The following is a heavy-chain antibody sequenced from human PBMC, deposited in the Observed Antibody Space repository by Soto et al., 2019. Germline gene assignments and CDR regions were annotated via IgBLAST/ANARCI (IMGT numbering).Heavy chain of an antibody. V-gene: IGHV4-59*12. CDR1: GCSISSYY. Sequence: SETLSLTCTVSGCSISSYYWSWIRQPPGKGLEWIGYIYYSGSTNYNPSLKSRVTISVDTSKNQFSLKLSSVTAADTAVYYCARDRSPNDYAPVDIWGQGTMVTVSS. CDR3: ARDRSPNDYAPVDI. CDR2: IYYSGST. J-gene: IGHJ3*02. D-gene: IGHD4-17*01.